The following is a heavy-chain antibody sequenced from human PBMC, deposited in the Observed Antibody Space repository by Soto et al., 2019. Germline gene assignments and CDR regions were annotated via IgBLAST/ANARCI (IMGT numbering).Heavy chain of an antibody. D-gene: IGHD6-19*01. CDR2: ISGSIGST. V-gene: IGHV3-23*01. CDR3: AKLPYSSGVYYFDY. CDR1: RLTFSTYA. J-gene: IGHJ4*02. Sequence: EVQLLESGGGLVHPGGSLRLSCAASRLTFSTYAMSWVRQVPGKGLEWVSAISGSIGSTYYADYVKGRFTISRDNSKNTLYLQMNSLIAEDTAVYYCAKLPYSSGVYYFDYWGQGPLVTVSS.